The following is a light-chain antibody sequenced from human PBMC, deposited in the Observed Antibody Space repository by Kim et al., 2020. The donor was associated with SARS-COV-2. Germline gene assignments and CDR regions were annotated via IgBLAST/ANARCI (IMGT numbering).Light chain of an antibody. Sequence: SLSPGQTASITCSGDKLGDKYACWYQQKPGQSPVLVIYQDSKRPSGIPERFSGSNSGNTATLTISGTQAMDEADYYCQAWDSSTVGFGGGTQLTVL. V-gene: IGLV3-1*01. J-gene: IGLJ2*01. CDR2: QDS. CDR1: KLGDKY. CDR3: QAWDSSTVG.